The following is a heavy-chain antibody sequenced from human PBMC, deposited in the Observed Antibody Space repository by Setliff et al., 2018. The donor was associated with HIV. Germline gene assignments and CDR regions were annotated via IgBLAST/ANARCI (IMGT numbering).Heavy chain of an antibody. J-gene: IGHJ6*03. CDR3: AKGYSGFEGAGARNYYYYYYMDV. V-gene: IGHV3-30*18. CDR2: ISYDGSNK. D-gene: IGHD5-12*01. CDR1: GFTFSNYD. Sequence: PGGSLRLSCAASGFTFSNYDMHWVRQAPGKGLEWVAVISYDGSNKYYTDSVKGRFTISRDNSKNTLYLQMKSLRAEDTAVYYCAKGYSGFEGAGARNYYYYYYMDVWGKGTTVTVSS.